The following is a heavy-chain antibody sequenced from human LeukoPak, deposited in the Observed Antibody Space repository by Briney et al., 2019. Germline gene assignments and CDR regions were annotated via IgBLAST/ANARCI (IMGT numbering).Heavy chain of an antibody. CDR2: IIPILGIA. V-gene: IGHV1-69*04. CDR1: GGTFSSYA. D-gene: IGHD4-17*01. Sequence: SVKVSCKASGGTFSSYAISWVRQAPGQGLEWMGRIIPILGIANYAQKFQGRVTITADKSTSTAYMELSSLRSEDTAVYYCARAKMTTVTGEDIDYWGQGTLVTVSS. CDR3: ARAKMTTVTGEDIDY. J-gene: IGHJ4*02.